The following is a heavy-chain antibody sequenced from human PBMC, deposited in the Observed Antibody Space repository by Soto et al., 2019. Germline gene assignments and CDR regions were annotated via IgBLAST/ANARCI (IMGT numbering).Heavy chain of an antibody. CDR1: GGSISSGDYY. CDR3: ARVDITMVRGVIS. CDR2: IYYSGST. V-gene: IGHV4-30-4*01. J-gene: IGHJ4*02. Sequence: QVQLQESGPGLVKPSQTLSLTCTVSGGSISSGDYYWSWIRQPPGKGLEWIGYIYYSGSTYYNPSLKSRVTISVDTSKNQFSLKLSSVTAAETAVYYCARVDITMVRGVISWGQGTLVTVSS. D-gene: IGHD3-10*01.